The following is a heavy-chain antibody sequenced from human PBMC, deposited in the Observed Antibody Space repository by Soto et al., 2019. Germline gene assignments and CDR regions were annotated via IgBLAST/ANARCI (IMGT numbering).Heavy chain of an antibody. Sequence: SETLALTCAVYDGSFSGYYWSWIRQPPGKGLEWIGEINHSGSTNYNPSLKSRVTISVDTSKNQFSLKLSSVTAADTAVYYCARGRRDIVVVPAAMRANWLDPWGQGTLVTVSS. CDR1: DGSFSGYY. CDR3: ARGRRDIVVVPAAMRANWLDP. J-gene: IGHJ5*02. CDR2: INHSGST. D-gene: IGHD2-2*01. V-gene: IGHV4-34*01.